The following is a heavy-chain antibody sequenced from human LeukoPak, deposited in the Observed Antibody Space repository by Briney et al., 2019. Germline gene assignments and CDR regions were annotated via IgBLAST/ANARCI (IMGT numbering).Heavy chain of an antibody. J-gene: IGHJ5*02. D-gene: IGHD3-10*01. CDR1: GGSFSGYY. CDR2: INHSGST. V-gene: IGHV4-34*01. CDR3: ARDLPYYYGSGSYYSPPGYNWFDP. Sequence: PSETLSLTCAVYGGSFSGYYWHWIRQPPGKGLEWIGEINHSGSTNYNPSLKSRVTMSVDTSKNQFSLKLSSVTAADTAVYYCARDLPYYYGSGSYYSPPGYNWFDPWGQGTLVTVSS.